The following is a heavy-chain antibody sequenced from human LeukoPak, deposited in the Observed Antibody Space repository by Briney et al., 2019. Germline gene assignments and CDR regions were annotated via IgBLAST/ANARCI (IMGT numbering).Heavy chain of an antibody. CDR2: IIPIFGTA. Sequence: ASVKVSCKASGGTFSSYAISWVRQAPGQGLEWMGGIIPIFGTANYAQKFQGRVTITTDESTSTAYMELSSLRSEDTAVYYCVTKGRGGVPTDHYYYYYMDVWGKGTTVTVSS. CDR3: VTKGRGGVPTDHYYYYYMDV. D-gene: IGHD2-2*01. J-gene: IGHJ6*03. V-gene: IGHV1-69*05. CDR1: GGTFSSYA.